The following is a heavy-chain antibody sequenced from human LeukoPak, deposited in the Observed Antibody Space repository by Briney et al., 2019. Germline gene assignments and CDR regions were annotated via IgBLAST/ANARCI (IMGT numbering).Heavy chain of an antibody. CDR2: INPNSGGT. D-gene: IGHD3-22*01. CDR1: GYTFTGYY. Sequence: ASVKVSCKTSGYTFTGYYMHWVRQAPGQGLEWMGWINPNSGGTNYAQKFQGRVTMTTDTSTSTAYMELRSLRSDDTAVYYCARTYYYDSSGFWGQGTLVTVSS. J-gene: IGHJ4*02. V-gene: IGHV1-2*02. CDR3: ARTYYYDSSGF.